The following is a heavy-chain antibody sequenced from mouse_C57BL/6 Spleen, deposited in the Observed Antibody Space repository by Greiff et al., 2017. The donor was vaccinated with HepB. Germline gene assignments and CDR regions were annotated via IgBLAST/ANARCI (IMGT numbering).Heavy chain of an antibody. D-gene: IGHD2-3*01. V-gene: IGHV1-15*01. CDR2: IDPETGGT. Sequence: SGAELVRPGASVTLSCKASGYTFTDYEMHWVKQTPVHGLEWIGAIDPETGGTAYNQKFKGKAILTADKSSSTAYMELRSLTSEDSAVYYCTREGTYDGYYGGYFDYWGQGTTLTVSS. CDR1: GYTFTDYE. CDR3: TREGTYDGYYGGYFDY. J-gene: IGHJ2*01.